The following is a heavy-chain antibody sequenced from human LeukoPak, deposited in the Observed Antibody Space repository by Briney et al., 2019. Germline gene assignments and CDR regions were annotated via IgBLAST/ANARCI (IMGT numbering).Heavy chain of an antibody. D-gene: IGHD6-13*01. CDR1: GYTFTSYY. Sequence: GASVKVSCKASGYTFTSYYFHWVRQAPGQGLEWMGIINPSGGSTSYAQKFQGRVTMTRDTSTSTVYMKLRSLRSDDTAVYYCARTRIAAVFDWSDPWGQGTLVTVSS. V-gene: IGHV1-46*01. J-gene: IGHJ5*02. CDR2: INPSGGST. CDR3: ARTRIAAVFDWSDP.